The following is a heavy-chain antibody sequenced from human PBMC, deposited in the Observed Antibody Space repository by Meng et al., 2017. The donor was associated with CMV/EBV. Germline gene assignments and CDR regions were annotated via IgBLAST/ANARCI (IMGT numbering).Heavy chain of an antibody. CDR2: INHSGST. J-gene: IGHJ4*02. D-gene: IGHD6-13*01. Sequence: QVQLQNWGAGLLKPSETLSLTCAVYGGSFSGYYWSWIRQPPGKGLEWIGEINHSGSTNYNPSLKSRVTISVDTSKNQFSLKLSSVTAADTAVYYCARGRGSWYFVDYWGQGTLVTVSS. CDR3: ARGRGSWYFVDY. CDR1: GGSFSGYY. V-gene: IGHV4-34*01.